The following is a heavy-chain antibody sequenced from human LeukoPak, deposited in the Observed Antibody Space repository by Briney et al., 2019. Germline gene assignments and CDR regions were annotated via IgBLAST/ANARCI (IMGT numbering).Heavy chain of an antibody. CDR1: GGSISSYY. Sequence: PSETLSLTCTVSGGSISSYYWSWIRQPPGKGLEWIGYIYYSGSTNYNPSLKSRVTISVDTSKNQFSLKLSSVTVADTAVYYCARVGVGYCSSTSCYNWFDPWGQGTLVTVSS. J-gene: IGHJ5*02. V-gene: IGHV4-59*01. CDR3: ARVGVGYCSSTSCYNWFDP. CDR2: IYYSGST. D-gene: IGHD2-2*01.